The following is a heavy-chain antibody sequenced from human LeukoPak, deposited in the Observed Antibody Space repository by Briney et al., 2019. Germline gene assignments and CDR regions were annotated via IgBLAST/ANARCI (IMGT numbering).Heavy chain of an antibody. CDR3: AKVGSGYYSSFDY. V-gene: IGHV3-23*01. Sequence: GGSLRLSCAASGFTFSSYAMSWVRQAPRRGLECVSGISGSGGRTDYADSVKGRFTISRDNSKNTVYLQMNSLRAEDTAVYYCAKVGSGYYSSFDYWGQGTLVTVSS. CDR1: GFTFSSYA. D-gene: IGHD3-22*01. CDR2: ISGSGGRT. J-gene: IGHJ4*02.